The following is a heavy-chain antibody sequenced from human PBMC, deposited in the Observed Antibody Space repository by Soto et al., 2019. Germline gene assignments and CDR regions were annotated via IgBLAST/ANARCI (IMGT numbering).Heavy chain of an antibody. Sequence: SETLSLTCAVYGGSFSGYYWSWIRQPPGKGLEWIGEINHSGSTNYNPSLKSRVTISVDTSKNQFSLKLSSVTAADTAVYYCARGLPRITMVRGVSHGMDVWGQGTTVTVSS. CDR3: ARGLPRITMVRGVSHGMDV. CDR1: GGSFSGYY. J-gene: IGHJ6*02. V-gene: IGHV4-34*01. D-gene: IGHD3-10*01. CDR2: INHSGST.